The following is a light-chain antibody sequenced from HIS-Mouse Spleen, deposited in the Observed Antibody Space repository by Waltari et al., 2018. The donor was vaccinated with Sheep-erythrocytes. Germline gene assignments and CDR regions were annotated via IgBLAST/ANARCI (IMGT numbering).Light chain of an antibody. J-gene: IGLJ3*02. CDR3: CSYAGSSTPWV. Sequence: QSALTQPRSVSGSPGQSVTISCTGTSRDVGGYNYFSWYQQHPGKAPKLMIYEGSKRPSGVSNRFSGSKSGNTASLTISGLQAEDEADYYCCSYAGSSTPWVFGGGTKLTVL. V-gene: IGLV2-23*01. CDR1: SRDVGGYNY. CDR2: EGS.